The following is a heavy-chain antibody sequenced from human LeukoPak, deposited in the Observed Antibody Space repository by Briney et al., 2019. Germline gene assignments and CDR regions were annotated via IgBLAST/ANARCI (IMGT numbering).Heavy chain of an antibody. CDR3: ARYSQIRRYYYDSSGPGAFDY. CDR2: IKQDGSEQ. CDR1: GFTFSSYW. Sequence: GGSLRLSCAASGFTFSSYWMSWVPQAPGKGLEWVANIKQDGSEQYYVDSVKGRFTISRDNAKNSLYLQMNSLRAEDTAVYYCARYSQIRRYYYDSSGPGAFDYWGQGTLVAVSS. V-gene: IGHV3-7*01. J-gene: IGHJ4*02. D-gene: IGHD3-22*01.